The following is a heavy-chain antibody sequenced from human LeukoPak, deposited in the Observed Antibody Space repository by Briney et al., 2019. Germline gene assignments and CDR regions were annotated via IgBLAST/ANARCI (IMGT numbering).Heavy chain of an antibody. CDR1: GYRFTDQW. CDR2: IYPDGSHT. J-gene: IGHJ3*02. Sequence: PGESLKISCKASGYRFTDQWIGWVRQKPGKDLEWMGIIYPDGSHTVYSPSFQGQVTISVDRSITTAYLHWNSLRASDSATYYCAIHIVVVTTACDAFDIWGQGTVVTVSS. D-gene: IGHD2-21*02. V-gene: IGHV5-51*01. CDR3: AIHIVVVTTACDAFDI.